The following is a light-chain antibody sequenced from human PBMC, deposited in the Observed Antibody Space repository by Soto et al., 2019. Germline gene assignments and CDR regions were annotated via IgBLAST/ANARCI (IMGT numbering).Light chain of an antibody. Sequence: DIQMTQSPSSLSASVGDRATITCRASQSISSYLNWYQQKPGKAPTLLIYAASSLQSGVPSKFSGSGSGTDFTLTISSLQPEDFATYYCQQSYSTPLTFGGGTEVAIK. CDR2: AAS. CDR3: QQSYSTPLT. J-gene: IGKJ4*01. CDR1: QSISSY. V-gene: IGKV1-39*01.